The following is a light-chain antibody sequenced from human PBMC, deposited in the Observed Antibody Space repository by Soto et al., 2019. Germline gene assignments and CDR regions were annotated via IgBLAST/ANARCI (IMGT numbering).Light chain of an antibody. CDR1: SSDVGGYDY. CDR2: EVR. J-gene: IGLJ1*01. CDR3: SSYTRSSTEV. Sequence: QSALTQPASVSGSPGQSITISCTGSSSDVGGYDYVSWYQQHPGKVPKLMIYEVRNRPSGVSNRFSGSKSGNTASLTISGLQAEDEADYYCSSYTRSSTEVFGTGTQLTVL. V-gene: IGLV2-14*01.